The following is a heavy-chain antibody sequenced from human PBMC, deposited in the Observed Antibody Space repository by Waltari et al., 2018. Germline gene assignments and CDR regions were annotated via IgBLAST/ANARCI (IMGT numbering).Heavy chain of an antibody. V-gene: IGHV2-70*01. CDR1: GFSLSTSGMF. CDR2: IDWDDDK. Sequence: QVTLRESGPALVKPTQTLTLTCTFSGFSLSTSGMFVSWIRQPPGTALEWLALIDWDDDKYYSTSLKTRLTISKETSKNQVVLTMNNRDPVDTATYYCARIVYYYDSSGYLNYYYGMDVWGQGTTVTVSS. CDR3: ARIVYYYDSSGYLNYYYGMDV. D-gene: IGHD3-22*01. J-gene: IGHJ6*02.